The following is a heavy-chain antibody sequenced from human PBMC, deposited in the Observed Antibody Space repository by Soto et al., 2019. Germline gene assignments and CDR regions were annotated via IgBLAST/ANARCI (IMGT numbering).Heavy chain of an antibody. Sequence: QVQLVQSGAEVKKPGASVKVSCKASGYTFTSYDINGVRQATGQGLEWMGWMNPNSGNTGYAQKFQGRVSMTRNTSISTAYMELSSLRSEDTAVSYCARGTGIEPLYYYYYGMDVWGQGTTVTVSS. J-gene: IGHJ6*02. D-gene: IGHD3-10*01. V-gene: IGHV1-8*01. CDR3: ARGTGIEPLYYYYYGMDV. CDR2: MNPNSGNT. CDR1: GYTFTSYD.